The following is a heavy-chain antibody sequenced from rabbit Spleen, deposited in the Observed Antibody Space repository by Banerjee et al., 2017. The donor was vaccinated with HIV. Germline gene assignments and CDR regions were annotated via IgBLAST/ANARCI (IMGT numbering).Heavy chain of an antibody. J-gene: IGHJ3*01. V-gene: IGHV1S45*01. CDR1: GVSLNDKDV. CDR2: INIVTGKS. D-gene: IGHD8-1*01. CDR3: ARDGTGGSYFAL. Sequence: EQLEESGGGLVKPEGSLTLTCKASGVSLNDKDVMCWVRQAPGKGLEWIACINIVTGKSVYANWAEVRFIMSRTSSTTVTLQMTSLAAADTSTYFCARDGTGGSYFALWGQGTLVTVS.